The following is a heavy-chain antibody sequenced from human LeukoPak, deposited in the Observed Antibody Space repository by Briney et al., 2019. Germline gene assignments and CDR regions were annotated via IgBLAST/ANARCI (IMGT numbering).Heavy chain of an antibody. CDR3: ARDTSGYDRPDYYFDY. Sequence: KPSETLSLTCAVYGGSFSGYYWSWIRQPPGKGLEWIGEINHSGSTNYNPSLKSRVTISVDTSKNQFSLKLSSVTAADTAVYYCARDTSGYDRPDYYFDYWGQGTLVNVSS. CDR1: GGSFSGYY. J-gene: IGHJ4*02. V-gene: IGHV4-34*01. D-gene: IGHD5-12*01. CDR2: INHSGST.